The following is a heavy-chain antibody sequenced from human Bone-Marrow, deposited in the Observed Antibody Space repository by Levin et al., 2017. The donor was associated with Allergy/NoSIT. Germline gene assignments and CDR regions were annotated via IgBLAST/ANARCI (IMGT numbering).Heavy chain of an antibody. CDR1: GYTLTDYY. Sequence: GESLKISCKASGYTLTDYYMHWVRQAPGQGLEWMGWINPNSDGTNYSPKFQGRVTMTRDTSINTAYMELSRLTSDDTAVYYCAGLGVREGELGVRERECHYWGQGTLVTVSS. CDR3: AGLGVREGELGVRERECHY. V-gene: IGHV1-2*02. CDR2: INPNSDGT. J-gene: IGHJ4*02. D-gene: IGHD3-16*01.